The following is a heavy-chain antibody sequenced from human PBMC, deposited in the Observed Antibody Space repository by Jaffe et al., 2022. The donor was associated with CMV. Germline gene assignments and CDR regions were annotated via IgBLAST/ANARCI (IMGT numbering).Heavy chain of an antibody. Sequence: EVQLVESGGGLVQPGGSLRLSCAASGFSFSSYWMHWVRQAPGKGLVWVSRINNDGYDTTYADSVKGRFTISRDNAKNTLYLQMNSLRAEDTAVYYCVTAIRWYFDLWGRGTLVTVSS. CDR2: INNDGYDT. J-gene: IGHJ2*01. D-gene: IGHD2-21*02. V-gene: IGHV3-74*01. CDR3: VTAIRWYFDL. CDR1: GFSFSSYW.